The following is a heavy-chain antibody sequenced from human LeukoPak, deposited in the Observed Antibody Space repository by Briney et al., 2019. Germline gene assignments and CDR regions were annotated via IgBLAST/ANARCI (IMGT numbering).Heavy chain of an antibody. CDR3: ARDMLSPLYYYMDV. CDR1: GGSISSYY. D-gene: IGHD3-10*02. J-gene: IGHJ6*03. V-gene: IGHV4-4*07. CDR2: IYTSGST. Sequence: SETLSLTCTVSGGSISSYYWSWIRQPAGKGLEWIGRIYTSGSTNYNPSLKSRVTISVDTSKNQFSLKLSSVTAADTAVYYCARDMLSPLYYYMDVWGKGTTVTVSS.